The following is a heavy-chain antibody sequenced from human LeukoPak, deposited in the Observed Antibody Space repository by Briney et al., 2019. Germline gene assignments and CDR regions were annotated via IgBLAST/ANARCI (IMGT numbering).Heavy chain of an antibody. J-gene: IGHJ6*03. CDR1: GFTFSSYE. CDR2: ISSSGSTI. Sequence: GGSLRLSCAASGFTFSSYEMNWVRQAPGKGLEWVSYISSSGSTIYYADSVKGRFTISRDNAKNPLYLQMNSLRAEDTAVYYCARDATTELGTVYMDVWGKGTTVTISS. CDR3: ARDATTELGTVYMDV. V-gene: IGHV3-48*03. D-gene: IGHD4-17*01.